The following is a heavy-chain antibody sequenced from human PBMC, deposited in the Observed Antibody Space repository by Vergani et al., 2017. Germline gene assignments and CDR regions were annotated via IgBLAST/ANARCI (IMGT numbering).Heavy chain of an antibody. D-gene: IGHD2-15*01. J-gene: IGHJ4*02. V-gene: IGHV4-39*01. Sequence: QVQLQESGPGLVKPSETLSPTCTVSGDSVISTDYHWGWIRQPPGKGLEWIGSMDYCGSTSYNPSLESRISISFETPKNQFSLRLTSVTAADTAVYYCASKRGACRAAYCHSYDFWGPGTLVGVSS. CDR3: ASKRGACRAAYCHSYDF. CDR1: GDSVISTDYH. CDR2: MDYCGST.